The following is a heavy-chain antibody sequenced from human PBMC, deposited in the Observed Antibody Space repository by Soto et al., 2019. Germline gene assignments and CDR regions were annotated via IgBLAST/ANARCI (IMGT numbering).Heavy chain of an antibody. Sequence: ASVKFSCKASGFTFTSSAVQWVRQARGQRLEWIGWIVVGSGNTNYAQKFQERVTITRDMSTSTAYMELSSLRSEDTAVYYCAAGAYYDSSGYYLGAFDIWGQGTMVTVSS. D-gene: IGHD3-22*01. CDR2: IVVGSGNT. CDR1: GFTFTSSA. J-gene: IGHJ3*02. CDR3: AAGAYYDSSGYYLGAFDI. V-gene: IGHV1-58*01.